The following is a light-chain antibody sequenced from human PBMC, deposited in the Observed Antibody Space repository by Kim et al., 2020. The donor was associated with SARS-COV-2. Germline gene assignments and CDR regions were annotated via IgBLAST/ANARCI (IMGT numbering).Light chain of an antibody. CDR1: QSVNSRY. CDR3: QQYGTLPYT. J-gene: IGKJ2*01. Sequence: PGQSATLSGRASQSVNSRYLAWYQVKPGQAPRLLIFGASSWATGVPDRFSGSGSGTDFTLTISSLEPEDFAVYYCQQYGTLPYTFGQGTKLEI. CDR2: GAS. V-gene: IGKV3-20*01.